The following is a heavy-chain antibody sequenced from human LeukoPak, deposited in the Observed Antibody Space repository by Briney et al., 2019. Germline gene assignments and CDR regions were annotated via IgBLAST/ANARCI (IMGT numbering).Heavy chain of an antibody. Sequence: PSETLSLTCAVSGGSISSGGYYWSWIRQPPGRGLEWIGEINHSGSTNYNPSLKSRVTISVDTSKNQFSLKLSSVTAADTAVYYCARRRWSGSYYSWGQGTLVTVSS. CDR2: INHSGST. D-gene: IGHD1-26*01. CDR1: GGSISSGGYY. J-gene: IGHJ4*02. CDR3: ARRRWSGSYYS. V-gene: IGHV4-34*01.